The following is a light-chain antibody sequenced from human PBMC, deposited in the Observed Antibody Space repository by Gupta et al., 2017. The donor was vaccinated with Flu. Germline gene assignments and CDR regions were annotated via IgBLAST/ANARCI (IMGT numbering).Light chain of an antibody. CDR2: GAS. V-gene: IGKV3D-15*01. CDR1: QSVTSK. Sequence: EIVMTQSPVTLSVSPGERATLSCMASQSVTSKLAWYQQKPSQAPRLLIYGASTRDTGIPARFSGSGSGTQFPLTISSRQSEDFAGYYFQQDKNWPPGTFGQGTKVEIK. J-gene: IGKJ1*01. CDR3: QQDKNWPPGT.